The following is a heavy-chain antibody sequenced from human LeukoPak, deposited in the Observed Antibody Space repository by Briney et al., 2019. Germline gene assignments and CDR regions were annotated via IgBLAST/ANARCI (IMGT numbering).Heavy chain of an antibody. CDR1: GFTVINKY. CDR3: ARGRTDDYGDYFDY. CDR2: IYSAGDT. Sequence: GGSLRLSCATSGFTVINKYMSWVRQAPGKGLEWVSVIYSAGDTYYADSVKGRFTISRDNSKNTLYLQMNTLRAEDTAVYYCARGRTDDYGDYFDYWGQGTLVTVSS. J-gene: IGHJ4*02. V-gene: IGHV3-66*01. D-gene: IGHD4-17*01.